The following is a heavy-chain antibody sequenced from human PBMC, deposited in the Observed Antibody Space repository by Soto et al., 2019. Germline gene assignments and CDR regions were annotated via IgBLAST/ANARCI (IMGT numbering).Heavy chain of an antibody. J-gene: IGHJ5*02. D-gene: IGHD6-6*01. CDR2: IYYSGST. V-gene: IGHV4-31*03. CDR3: ARDRHNNFFDP. CDR1: GASMSSGGYY. Sequence: QVQLQESGPGLVKPSQTLSLTCTVSGASMSSGGYYWTWIRQSPGKGLEWIGYIYYSGSTYYNPSLESRVAISLDTSRSQFSPTLHSVTAADTAIYYCARDRHNNFFDPWGQGTLVTVS.